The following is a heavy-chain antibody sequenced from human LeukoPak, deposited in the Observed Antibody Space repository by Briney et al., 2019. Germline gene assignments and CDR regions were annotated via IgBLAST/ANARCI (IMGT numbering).Heavy chain of an antibody. D-gene: IGHD3-10*01. J-gene: IGHJ4*02. CDR1: GFTFSHYY. Sequence: GGSLRLSCAASGFTFSHYYMSWVRQAPGKGLEWVANIREDGSEKYYVDSVKGQFTISRDNAKNSLFLQTDSLRAEDTAVYYCARDLAGHYYGSGSSFDYWGQGTLVTVS. CDR2: IREDGSEK. V-gene: IGHV3-7*01. CDR3: ARDLAGHYYGSGSSFDY.